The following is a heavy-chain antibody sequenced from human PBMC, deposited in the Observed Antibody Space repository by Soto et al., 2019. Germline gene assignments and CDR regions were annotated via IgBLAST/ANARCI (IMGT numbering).Heavy chain of an antibody. Sequence: QVQLQESGPGLLKPSQTLSLPCTVSGGSISTGGSYWTWLRQHPGKGLEWIGYIYYSGRTNYNPSLKSRVTISVDTSKNQFSLKLSSVTAADTAVYYCARGLSGTLFDNWGQGTLVTVSS. CDR2: IYYSGRT. J-gene: IGHJ4*02. CDR3: ARGLSGTLFDN. CDR1: GGSISTGGSY. V-gene: IGHV4-31*03. D-gene: IGHD3-10*01.